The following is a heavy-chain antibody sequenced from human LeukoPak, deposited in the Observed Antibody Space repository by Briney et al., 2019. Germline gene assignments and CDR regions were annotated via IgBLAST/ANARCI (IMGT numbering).Heavy chain of an antibody. D-gene: IGHD6-25*01. Sequence: PSVTLSLTCTVSGGSISSYHWSWIRQPPGKGLEWIGYIYYSGSTNYNPSLKSRVTISIDASKNQFSLWLSSVTAADTAVYHCASARLGSGLEGAFDVWGQGTMVTVSS. V-gene: IGHV4-59*01. J-gene: IGHJ3*01. CDR3: ASARLGSGLEGAFDV. CDR2: IYYSGST. CDR1: GGSISSYH.